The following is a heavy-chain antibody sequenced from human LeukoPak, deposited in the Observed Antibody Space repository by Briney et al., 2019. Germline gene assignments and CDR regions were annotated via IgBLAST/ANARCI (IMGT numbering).Heavy chain of an antibody. V-gene: IGHV4-4*07. J-gene: IGHJ4*02. CDR3: TTIDPLGYFDQ. Sequence: PSETLSLTCTVSGGSISSYYWSWIRQPAGKGLEWIGRIYTSGSTNYNPSLKSRVTISVDKSKNQFSLKLSSVTAADTAVYYCTTIDPLGYFDQWGPGTLVTVSS. CDR1: GGSISSYY. CDR2: IYTSGST.